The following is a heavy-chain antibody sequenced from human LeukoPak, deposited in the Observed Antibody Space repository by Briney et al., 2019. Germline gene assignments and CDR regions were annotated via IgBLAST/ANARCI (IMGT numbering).Heavy chain of an antibody. CDR2: INSDGDST. D-gene: IGHD2/OR15-2a*01. CDR1: GFTFSSYA. J-gene: IGHJ4*02. V-gene: IGHV3-64D*06. CDR3: VKTPYSSTWYVGDY. Sequence: PGGSLRLSCSASGFTFSSYAMHWVRQAAGEGLEYVSAINSDGDSTYYADSEKGRFTISRDNSKNTLYLQMSSLRPEDSAVYYCVKTPYSSTWYVGDYWGQGTLVTVSS.